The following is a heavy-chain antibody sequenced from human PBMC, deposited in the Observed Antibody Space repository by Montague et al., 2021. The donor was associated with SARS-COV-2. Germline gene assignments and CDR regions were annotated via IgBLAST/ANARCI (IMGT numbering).Heavy chain of an antibody. V-gene: IGHV4-59*08. CDR3: LRHPHYDGLNGPPDF. D-gene: IGHD3-9*01. J-gene: IGHJ4*02. CDR2: VLYNKGT. Sequence: SETLSLTCTVSGVSVTDYYWSWIRQPPGKGLEWVGDVLYNKGTNSNPSLTRRVAISVATSKNQFSLSLTSVTAAAPAFYYCLRHPHYDGLNGPPDFWDQGTLVTASS. CDR1: GVSVTDYY.